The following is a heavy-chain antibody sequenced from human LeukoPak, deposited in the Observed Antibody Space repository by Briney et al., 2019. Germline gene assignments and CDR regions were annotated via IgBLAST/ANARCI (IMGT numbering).Heavy chain of an antibody. CDR2: INPSSGST. V-gene: IGHV1-46*01. CDR1: GYTFTTYY. D-gene: IGHD3-9*01. CDR3: KQKTAYEILSPVDV. J-gene: IGHJ6*04. Sequence: ASVKVCCKASGYTFTTYYMHWMRQAPGQGLEWMGIINPSSGSTSYAEKFQGRVTMTRDTSTNIVYMELSSLRSEDTAFFFFKQKTAYEILSPVDVWGKGTTITISS.